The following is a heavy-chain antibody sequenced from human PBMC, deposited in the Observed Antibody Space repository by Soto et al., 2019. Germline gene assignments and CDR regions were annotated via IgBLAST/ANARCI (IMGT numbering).Heavy chain of an antibody. D-gene: IGHD3-16*02. V-gene: IGHV3-66*01. CDR3: AREYRSGPDAFDI. CDR1: GFPVSGNY. J-gene: IGHJ3*02. Sequence: GGSLRLSCATSGFPVSGNYMNWVRQAPGKGLQWVSVIYSGGSTYYADSVKGRFTISRDNSKNTLYLQMNSLRAEDTAVYYCAREYRSGPDAFDIWGQGTMAT. CDR2: IYSGGST.